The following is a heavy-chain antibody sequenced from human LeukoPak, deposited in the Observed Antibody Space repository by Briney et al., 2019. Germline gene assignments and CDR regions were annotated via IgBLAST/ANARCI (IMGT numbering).Heavy chain of an antibody. D-gene: IGHD3-22*01. Sequence: ASVKVSCKASGYTFPDYGISWVRQAPGQGLEWMGWISADIGNTNYAQNFQGRVTMTRDRSTSTGYMELTSLTSDDTAVYYCAREGPYYYDSSGIEYYFDYWGQGTLVTVSS. CDR3: AREGPYYYDSSGIEYYFDY. V-gene: IGHV1-18*01. J-gene: IGHJ4*02. CDR2: ISADIGNT. CDR1: GYTFPDYG.